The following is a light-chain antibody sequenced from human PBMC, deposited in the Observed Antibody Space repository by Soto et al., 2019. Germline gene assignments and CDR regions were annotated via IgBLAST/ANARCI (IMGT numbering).Light chain of an antibody. V-gene: IGLV2-23*01. Sequence: QSALTQPASVSGSPGQSITISCTGTSSDVGSYNLVSWYQQHPGKAPKLMIYEGSKRPSGVSNRFSGSKSGNTASLTISGLQAEDEADYYCCSYAGSSTVVFGTGTKVTV. CDR2: EGS. CDR1: SSDVGSYNL. CDR3: CSYAGSSTVV. J-gene: IGLJ1*01.